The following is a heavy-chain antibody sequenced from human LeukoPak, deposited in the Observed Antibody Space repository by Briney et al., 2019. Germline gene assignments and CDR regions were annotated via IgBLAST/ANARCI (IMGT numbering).Heavy chain of an antibody. V-gene: IGHV1-2*02. D-gene: IGHD3-22*01. J-gene: IGHJ4*02. CDR1: GYTFTGYY. Sequence: ASVKVSFKASGYTFTGYYMHWVRQAPGQGLEWMGWINPNSGGTNYAQKFQGRVTMTRDTSISTAYMELSRLRSDDTAVYYCALPVYYDSSGEGRPFDYWGQGTLVTVSS. CDR3: ALPVYYDSSGEGRPFDY. CDR2: INPNSGGT.